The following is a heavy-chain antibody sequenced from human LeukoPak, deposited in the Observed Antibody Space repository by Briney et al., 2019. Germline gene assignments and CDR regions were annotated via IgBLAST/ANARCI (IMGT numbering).Heavy chain of an antibody. Sequence: GGSLRLSRAASVFTFSSYWMHWVRQAPGKGLVWVSRINSDGSSTSYADSVKGRFTISRDNAKNTLYLQMNSLRAEDTAVYYCAIQLWLLSSFDYWGQGTLVTVSS. D-gene: IGHD5-18*01. J-gene: IGHJ4*02. CDR2: INSDGSST. CDR1: VFTFSSYW. CDR3: AIQLWLLSSFDY. V-gene: IGHV3-74*01.